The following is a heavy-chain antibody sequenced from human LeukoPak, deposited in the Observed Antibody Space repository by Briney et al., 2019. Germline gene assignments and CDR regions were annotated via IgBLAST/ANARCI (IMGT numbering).Heavy chain of an antibody. J-gene: IGHJ4*02. Sequence: GGSLRLSCAASGFTFSSYSMNWVRQAPGKGLEWVSSISSSSSYIYYSDSVKGRFTISRDNAKNSLYLQMNSLRAEDTAVYYCASSMAATIGRWGQGTLVTVSS. D-gene: IGHD5-24*01. CDR1: GFTFSSYS. V-gene: IGHV3-21*01. CDR2: ISSSSSYI. CDR3: ASSMAATIGR.